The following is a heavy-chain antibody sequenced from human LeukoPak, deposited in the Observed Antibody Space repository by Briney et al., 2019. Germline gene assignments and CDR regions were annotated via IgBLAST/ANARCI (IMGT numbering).Heavy chain of an antibody. CDR1: GFTVSSNY. J-gene: IGHJ4*02. CDR3: ARSIAAAGPPFDY. CDR2: IYSGGST. Sequence: PGGSLRLSCAASGFTVSSNYMSWVRQAPGKGLEWVSVIYSGGSTYYADSVKGRFTISRDNSKNTLYLQMNSLRAEDTAVYYCARSIAAAGPPFDYWGQGTLVTVSS. V-gene: IGHV3-53*01. D-gene: IGHD6-13*01.